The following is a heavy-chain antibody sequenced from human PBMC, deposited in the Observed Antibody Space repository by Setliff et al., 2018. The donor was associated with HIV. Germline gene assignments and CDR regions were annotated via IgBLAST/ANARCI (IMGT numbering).Heavy chain of an antibody. CDR1: GDSISSYTYY. J-gene: IGHJ4*02. CDR3: ARHSDIAARRTYFDY. V-gene: IGHV4-61*09. Sequence: SETLSLTCTVSGDSISSYTYYWSWIRQPAGKGLEWIGHIFTSGSTNYNPSLKSRVTRSADTSKNQFSLKLSSVTAADTAVYYCARHSDIAARRTYFDYWGQGTLVTVSS. D-gene: IGHD6-6*01. CDR2: IFTSGST.